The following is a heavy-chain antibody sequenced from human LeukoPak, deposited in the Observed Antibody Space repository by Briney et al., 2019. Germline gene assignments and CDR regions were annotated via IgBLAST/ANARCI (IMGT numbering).Heavy chain of an antibody. CDR3: ARARAPRATMVRGVIIPPDY. CDR1: GYTFTGYY. J-gene: IGHJ4*02. D-gene: IGHD3-10*01. CDR2: INPNSGGT. V-gene: IGHV1-2*02. Sequence: ASVKVSCKASGYTFTGYYMHWVRQAPGQGLEWMGWINPNSGGTNYAQKFQGRVTMTRDTSISTAYMELSRLRSDDTAVYYCARARAPRATMVRGVIIPPDYWGQGTLVTVSS.